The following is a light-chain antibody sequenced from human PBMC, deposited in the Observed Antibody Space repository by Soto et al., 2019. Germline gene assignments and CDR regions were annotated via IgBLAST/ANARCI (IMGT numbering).Light chain of an antibody. CDR2: EVS. CDR3: SSYAGNNIHYV. CDR1: STDIGGYNY. Sequence: QSVLTQPPSASGSAGQSVTISCTGTSTDIGGYNYVSWYQQHPGKAPKLMIYEVSKRPSGVPDRFSGSKSGNTASLTVSGLQAEDAADYYCSSYAGNNIHYVFGTGTQLTVL. V-gene: IGLV2-8*01. J-gene: IGLJ1*01.